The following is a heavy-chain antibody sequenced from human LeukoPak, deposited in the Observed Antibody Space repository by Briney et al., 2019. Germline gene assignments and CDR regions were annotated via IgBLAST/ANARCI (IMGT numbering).Heavy chain of an antibody. CDR1: GFIFSGYW. CDR3: ARDGFVGAADY. V-gene: IGHV3-7*01. Sequence: GGSLRLSCAASGFIFSGYWMNWVRQAPGKGLEWVANIKQDGSEQHYVDSVRGRFTISRDNAKNSLYLQMNSLRVEYTAVYYCARDGFVGAADYWGQGTLVTVSS. D-gene: IGHD6-13*01. J-gene: IGHJ4*02. CDR2: IKQDGSEQ.